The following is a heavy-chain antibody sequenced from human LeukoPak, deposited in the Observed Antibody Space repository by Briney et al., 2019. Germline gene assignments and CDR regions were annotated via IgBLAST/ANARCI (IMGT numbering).Heavy chain of an antibody. V-gene: IGHV4-39*07. CDR1: GASISGSGYY. Sequence: PSETLSLTCAVSGASISGSGYYWGWIRQPPGKGLEWIGNIYSSGSTYYNASLQSRVTISIDTSKNQFSLKLSSVTAADTAVYYCASSRRVTMVRGVMGYAFDIWGQGTMVTVSS. CDR2: IYSSGST. D-gene: IGHD3-10*01. CDR3: ASSRRVTMVRGVMGYAFDI. J-gene: IGHJ3*02.